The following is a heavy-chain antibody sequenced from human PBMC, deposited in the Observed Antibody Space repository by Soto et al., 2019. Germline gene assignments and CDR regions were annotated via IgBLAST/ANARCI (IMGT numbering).Heavy chain of an antibody. D-gene: IGHD4-17*01. Sequence: QVQVMQSGAEVKKPGDSVKVSCKTSGYIFSDYGINWVRQAPGQGLEWMGWISGYSGNANLAPKFQGRVTMTTDKSTRTAYMELRRLRSDDTAVYYCAKRTSGTTWGESDYWGQGTLVTVSS. V-gene: IGHV1-18*04. CDR3: AKRTSGTTWGESDY. CDR1: GYIFSDYG. J-gene: IGHJ4*02. CDR2: ISGYSGNA.